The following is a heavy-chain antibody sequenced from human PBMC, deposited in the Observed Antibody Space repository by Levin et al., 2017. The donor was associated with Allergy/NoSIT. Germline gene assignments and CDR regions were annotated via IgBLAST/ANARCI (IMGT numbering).Heavy chain of an antibody. CDR2: ISWNSGSI. CDR1: GFTFDDYA. CDR3: AKGYYYDSSGYPDYFDY. Sequence: GGSLRLSCAASGFTFDDYAMHWVRQAPGKGLEWVSGISWNSGSIGYADSVKGRFTISRDNAKNSLYLQMNSLRAEDTALYYCAKGYYYDSSGYPDYFDYWGQGTLVTVSS. V-gene: IGHV3-9*01. J-gene: IGHJ4*02. D-gene: IGHD3-22*01.